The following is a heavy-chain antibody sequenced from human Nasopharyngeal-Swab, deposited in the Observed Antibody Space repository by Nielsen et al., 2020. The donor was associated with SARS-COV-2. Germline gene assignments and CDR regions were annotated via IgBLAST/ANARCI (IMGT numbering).Heavy chain of an antibody. J-gene: IGHJ4*02. CDR1: GFTFSSYN. V-gene: IGHV3-48*01. CDR3: ARRHIANGDFDF. CDR2: INTGSSSI. D-gene: IGHD2-21*01. Sequence: GESLKISCAASGFTFSSYNMNWVRQAPGKGLEWVSYINTGSSSIYYADSVKGRFTISRDNAKNSLYLQMNSLRAEDTAVYYCARRHIANGDFDFWGQGTLVTVSS.